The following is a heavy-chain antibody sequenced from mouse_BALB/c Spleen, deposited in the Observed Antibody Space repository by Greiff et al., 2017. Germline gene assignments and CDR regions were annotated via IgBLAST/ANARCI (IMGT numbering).Heavy chain of an antibody. CDR3: ASPYRYDGAWFAY. CDR2: ISNGGGST. J-gene: IGHJ3*01. Sequence: EVKLEESGGGLVQPGGSLKLSCAASGFTFSSYTMSWVRQTPEKRLEWVAYISNGGGSTYYPDTVKGRFTISRDNAKNTPYLQMSSLKSEDTAMYYCASPYRYDGAWFAYWGQGTLVTVSA. V-gene: IGHV5-12-2*01. D-gene: IGHD2-14*01. CDR1: GFTFSSYT.